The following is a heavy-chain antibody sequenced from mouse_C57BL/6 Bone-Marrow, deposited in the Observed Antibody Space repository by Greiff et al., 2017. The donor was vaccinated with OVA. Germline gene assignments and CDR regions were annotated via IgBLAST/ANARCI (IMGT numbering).Heavy chain of an antibody. Sequence: QVQLQQPGTELVKPGASVKLSCKASGYTFTSYWMHWVKQRPGQGLEWIGNINPSNGGTNYNEKFKSKATLTVDKSSSTAYMQLSSLTSEDSAVYYCARSGAYYSNLAWFAYWGQGTLVTVSA. J-gene: IGHJ3*01. CDR2: INPSNGGT. D-gene: IGHD2-5*01. CDR1: GYTFTSYW. V-gene: IGHV1-53*01. CDR3: ARSGAYYSNLAWFAY.